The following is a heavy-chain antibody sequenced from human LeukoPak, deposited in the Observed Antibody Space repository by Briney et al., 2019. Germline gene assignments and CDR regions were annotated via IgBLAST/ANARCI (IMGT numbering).Heavy chain of an antibody. J-gene: IGHJ4*02. CDR1: GFTFSSYA. CDR2: ISSRSDAI. D-gene: IGHD2-15*01. Sequence: PGGSLRLSCAASGFTFSSYAMSWVRQAPGKGLEWVSYISSRSDAIYYADSVKGRFTISRDNAKNSLFLQMNSLRAEDTAIYYCAREDPGRIAADCWGQGTLVTVSS. V-gene: IGHV3-48*01. CDR3: AREDPGRIAADC.